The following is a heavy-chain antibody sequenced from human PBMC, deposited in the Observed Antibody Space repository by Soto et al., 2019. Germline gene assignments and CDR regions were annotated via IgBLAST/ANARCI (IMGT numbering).Heavy chain of an antibody. CDR2: IDPSDSYT. Sequence: GESLKISCKGSGYSFTSYWISWVRQMPGKGLEWMGRIDPSDSYTNYSPSFQGHVTISADKSTSTAYLQWSSLKASDTAMYYCARHQVDYYDSSGYRSGMDVWGQGTTVTVSS. D-gene: IGHD3-22*01. CDR3: ARHQVDYYDSSGYRSGMDV. J-gene: IGHJ6*02. CDR1: GYSFTSYW. V-gene: IGHV5-10-1*01.